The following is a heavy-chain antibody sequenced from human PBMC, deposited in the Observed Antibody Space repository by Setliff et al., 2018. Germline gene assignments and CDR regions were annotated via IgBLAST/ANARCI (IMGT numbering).Heavy chain of an antibody. CDR1: EYTLSELF. Sequence: ASVKVSCKVSEYTLSELFMHWVRQAPGKGLEWMGGFDTEDGETIYAQKFQGRITVTIESSTGTAYMELRSLTSDDSAVYYCAGDRSLGATRRLAFWGQGTLVTVSS. D-gene: IGHD1-26*01. CDR3: AGDRSLGATRRLAF. J-gene: IGHJ1*01. V-gene: IGHV1-24*01. CDR2: FDTEDGET.